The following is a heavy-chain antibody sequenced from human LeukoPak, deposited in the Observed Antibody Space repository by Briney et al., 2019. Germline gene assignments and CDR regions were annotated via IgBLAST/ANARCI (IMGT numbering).Heavy chain of an antibody. Sequence: ASVKVSCKTSGFSFTFYYMHWMRQAPGQGLEWMGWINANTGDTRYAPKFQGRVTMTRDVCITTAYMGLLVLRSDDTAIYYCARDLIEGATNFWGQGTLVTVSS. CDR1: GFSFTFYY. CDR2: INANTGDT. CDR3: ARDLIEGATNF. V-gene: IGHV1-2*02. J-gene: IGHJ4*02. D-gene: IGHD1-26*01.